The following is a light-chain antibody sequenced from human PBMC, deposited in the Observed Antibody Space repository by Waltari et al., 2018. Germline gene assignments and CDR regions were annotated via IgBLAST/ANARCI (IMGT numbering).Light chain of an antibody. J-gene: IGKJ3*01. Sequence: DIQMTQSPSTLSASVGDRVTITCRASQSLSSWLAWYQQKPGKAPKLLIYKASYLESGVPSRVSGSGAGTEFTRTISSLQSDDFASYYCQQYNSYSPLTFGPGTKVDIK. V-gene: IGKV1-5*03. CDR3: QQYNSYSPLT. CDR2: KAS. CDR1: QSLSSW.